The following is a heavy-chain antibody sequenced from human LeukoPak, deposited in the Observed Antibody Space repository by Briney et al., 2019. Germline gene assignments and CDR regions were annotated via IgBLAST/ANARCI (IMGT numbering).Heavy chain of an antibody. J-gene: IGHJ6*02. D-gene: IGHD5-18*01. CDR1: GGSISSYY. Sequence: PSETLSLTCTVSGGSISSYYWSWIRQPPGEGLEWIGYIYYSGSTNYNPSLKSRVTISVDTSKNQFSLKLSSVTAADTAVYYCARGSGYSYGSYYYGMDVWGQGTTVTVSS. CDR3: ARGSGYSYGSYYYGMDV. V-gene: IGHV4-59*01. CDR2: IYYSGST.